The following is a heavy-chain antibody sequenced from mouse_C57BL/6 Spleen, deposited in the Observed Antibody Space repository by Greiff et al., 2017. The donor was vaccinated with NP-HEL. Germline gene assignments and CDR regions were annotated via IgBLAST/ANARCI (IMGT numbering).Heavy chain of an antibody. CDR2: ISDGGSYT. V-gene: IGHV5-4*03. CDR1: GFTFSSYA. CDR3: ARGGYGSSCFAY. D-gene: IGHD1-1*01. J-gene: IGHJ3*01. Sequence: EVKLMESGGGLVKPGGSLKLSCAASGFTFSSYAMSWVRQTPEKRLEWVATISDGGSYTYYPDNVKGRFTISRDNAKNNLYLQMSHLKSEDTAMYYCARGGYGSSCFAYWGQGTLVTVSA.